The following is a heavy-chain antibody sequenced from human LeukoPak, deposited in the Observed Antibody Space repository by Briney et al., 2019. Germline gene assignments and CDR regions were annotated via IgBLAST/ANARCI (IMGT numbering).Heavy chain of an antibody. D-gene: IGHD3-22*01. CDR2: IYYSGST. CDR3: ARAEAPDDSSGYYYYYYYVDV. J-gene: IGHJ6*03. CDR1: GGSISSYY. V-gene: IGHV4-30-4*08. Sequence: PSETLSLTCTVSGGSISSYYWSWIRQPPGKGLEWIGYIYYSGSTYYNPSLKSRVTISVDTSKNQFSLKLSSVTAADTAVYYCARAEAPDDSSGYYYYYYYVDVWGKGTTVTVSS.